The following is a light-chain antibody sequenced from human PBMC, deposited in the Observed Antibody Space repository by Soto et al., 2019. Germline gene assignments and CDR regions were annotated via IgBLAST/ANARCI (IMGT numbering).Light chain of an antibody. J-gene: IGLJ2*01. CDR2: DVS. CDR1: SSDIGAYNY. Sequence: QSVLTQPASVSGSPGQSITISCTGTSSDIGAYNYVSWYQQHPGKAPELMIYDVSNRPSGVSNRFSGSKSGNTDSLTISGLQAEDEADYYCSSYTSSSTLVFGGGTKLTVL. CDR3: SSYTSSSTLV. V-gene: IGLV2-14*01.